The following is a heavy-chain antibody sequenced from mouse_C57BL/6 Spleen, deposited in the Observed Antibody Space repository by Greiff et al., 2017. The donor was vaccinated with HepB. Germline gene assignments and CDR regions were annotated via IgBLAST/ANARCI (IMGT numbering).Heavy chain of an antibody. CDR3: AREDTVVDYYAMDY. Sequence: VQLQQPGAELVKPGASVKLSCKASGYTFTSYWMHWVKQRPGQGLEWIGMIHPNSGSTNYNEKFKSKATLTVDKSSSTAYMQLSSLTSEDSAVYYCAREDTVVDYYAMDYWGQGTSVTVSS. CDR2: IHPNSGST. J-gene: IGHJ4*01. V-gene: IGHV1-64*01. D-gene: IGHD1-1*01. CDR1: GYTFTSYW.